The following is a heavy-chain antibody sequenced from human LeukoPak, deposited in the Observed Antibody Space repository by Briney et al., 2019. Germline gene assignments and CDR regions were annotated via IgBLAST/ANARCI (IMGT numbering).Heavy chain of an antibody. Sequence: SVKVSCKASGGTFSNYAISWVRQAPGQGLEWMGGIIPIFGTANYAQKFQGRVTITADKSTSTAYMELSSLKSEDTAVYYCARGERAALITTLDYWGQGTLVTVSS. J-gene: IGHJ4*02. V-gene: IGHV1-69*06. CDR1: GGTFSNYA. D-gene: IGHD1-1*01. CDR3: ARGERAALITTLDY. CDR2: IIPIFGTA.